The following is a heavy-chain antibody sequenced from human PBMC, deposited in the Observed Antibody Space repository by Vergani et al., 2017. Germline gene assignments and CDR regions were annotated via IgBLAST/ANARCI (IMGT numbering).Heavy chain of an antibody. CDR3: SRSPWKVFWNGWGDFDY. J-gene: IGHJ4*02. V-gene: IGHV3-49*03. Sequence: EVQLVESGGGLVQPGRSLRLSCTASGFTFGAYAVSWFRQAPGKGLEWVGFIRSMSYGGTTEYAASVKGRFSISRDDSKNIAYLQMSSLKTEDTAVYYCSRSPWKVFWNGWGDFDYWGQGTVVTVSS. CDR2: IRSMSYGGTT. CDR1: GFTFGAYA. D-gene: IGHD3-3*01.